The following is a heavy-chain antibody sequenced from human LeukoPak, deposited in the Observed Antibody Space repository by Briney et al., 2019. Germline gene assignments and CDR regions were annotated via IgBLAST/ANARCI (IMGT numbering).Heavy chain of an antibody. Sequence: SETLSLTCTVSGGSISSSSYYWVWIRQPPGKGLEWIGGIFYTGDTYYNPSLKSRVTISVDTSKNQFSLKLSSVTAADTAVYYCATQGPGLWGLRFDYWGQGTLVTVSS. J-gene: IGHJ4*02. CDR3: ATQGPGLWGLRFDY. CDR2: IFYTGDT. CDR1: GGSISSSSYY. D-gene: IGHD3-16*01. V-gene: IGHV4-39*07.